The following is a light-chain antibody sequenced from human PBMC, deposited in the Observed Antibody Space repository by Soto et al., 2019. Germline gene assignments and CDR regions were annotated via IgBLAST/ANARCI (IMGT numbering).Light chain of an antibody. CDR2: KTS. CDR3: QQYSSYSYS. CDR1: QSTSSW. V-gene: IGKV1-5*03. J-gene: IGKJ2*03. Sequence: DIQMTQSPSTLSASVGDRVTITCRASQSTSSWLAWYQQKPGKAPKLLIYKTSSLESGVPSRFSGSGAGTEFTLTIDCLQADDFATYFCQQYSSYSYSFGQGTKVEIK.